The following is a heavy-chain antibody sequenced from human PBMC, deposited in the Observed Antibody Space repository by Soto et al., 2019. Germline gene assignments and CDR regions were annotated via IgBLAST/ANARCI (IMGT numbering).Heavy chain of an antibody. CDR2: ISGSGGST. J-gene: IGHJ4*02. V-gene: IGHV3-23*01. CDR1: GFTFSSYA. Sequence: PGGSLRLSCAASGFTFSSYAMSWVRQAPGKGLEWVSVISGSGGSTYYADSVKGRFAISRDNSKNTLYLQMNSLRAEDTAVYYCAKVAKGLLRKYYFDYWGQGTLVTVSS. CDR3: AKVAKGLLRKYYFDY. D-gene: IGHD4-17*01.